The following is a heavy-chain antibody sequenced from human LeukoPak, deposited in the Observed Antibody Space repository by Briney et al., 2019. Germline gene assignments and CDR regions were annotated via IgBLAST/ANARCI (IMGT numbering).Heavy chain of an antibody. V-gene: IGHV3-74*01. CDR3: ARYYYGGYFDY. CDR2: INSDGSST. D-gene: IGHD3-10*01. CDR1: GFTFSSYW. Sequence: GGSLRLSCAASGFTFSSYWMHWVRQAPGKGLVWVSRINSDGSSTSYADSVKGRFTISRDNAKNTLYLQMNSLRAEDTAVYYCARYYYGGYFDYWGQGTLVTVSS. J-gene: IGHJ4*02.